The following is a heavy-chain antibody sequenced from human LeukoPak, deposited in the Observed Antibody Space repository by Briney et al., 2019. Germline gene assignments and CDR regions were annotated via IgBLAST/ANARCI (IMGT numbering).Heavy chain of an antibody. Sequence: SETLSLTCTVSGGSISSGSYYWSWIRQPAGKGLEWIGRIYTSGSTNYNPSLKSRVTISVDTSKNQFSLKLSSVTAADTAVYYCASRGYSYGQPFVDYWGQGTLVTVSS. D-gene: IGHD5-18*01. CDR1: GGSISSGSYY. CDR2: IYTSGST. V-gene: IGHV4-61*02. J-gene: IGHJ4*02. CDR3: ASRGYSYGQPFVDY.